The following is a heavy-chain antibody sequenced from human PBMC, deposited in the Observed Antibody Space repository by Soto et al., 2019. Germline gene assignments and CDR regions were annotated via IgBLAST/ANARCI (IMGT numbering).Heavy chain of an antibody. CDR3: AKGIGYYDILTGYSPYYYYYGMDV. D-gene: IGHD3-9*01. V-gene: IGHV3-23*01. Sequence: EVQLLESGGGLVQPGGSLRLSCAASGFTFSSYAMSWVRQAPGKGLEWVSAISGSGGSTYYADSVKGRFTISRDNSKNTLYLQMNSLRAEDTAVYYCAKGIGYYDILTGYSPYYYYYGMDVWGQGTTVTVSS. CDR1: GFTFSSYA. CDR2: ISGSGGST. J-gene: IGHJ6*02.